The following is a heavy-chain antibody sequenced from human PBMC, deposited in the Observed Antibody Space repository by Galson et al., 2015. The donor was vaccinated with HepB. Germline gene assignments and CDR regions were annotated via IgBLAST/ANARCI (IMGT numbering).Heavy chain of an antibody. CDR2: MNPNSGNT. CDR3: ARGSEYSSAAAPSYYDYMDV. CDR1: GYTFTGYY. V-gene: IGHV1-8*02. D-gene: IGHD6-6*01. Sequence: SVKVSCKASGYTFTGYYMHWVRQAPGQGLEWMGWMNPNSGNTCYAQKFQGRVTMTRNTSISTAYLELNSLRSEDTAVYYCARGSEYSSAAAPSYYDYMDVWGKGTTVTVSS. J-gene: IGHJ6*03.